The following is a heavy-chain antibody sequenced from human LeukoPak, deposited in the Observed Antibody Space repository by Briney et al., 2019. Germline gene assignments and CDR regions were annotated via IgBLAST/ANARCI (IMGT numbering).Heavy chain of an antibody. CDR2: IFYSGST. D-gene: IGHD5-18*01. Sequence: SETLSLTCTVSSGSISTSNYYWGWVRQPPGKALEWIGNIFYSGSTYYNPSLKSRVTISVDTSKNQFSLKLSSVTAADTAVYYCARGEYSYGYIGWFDPWGQGTLVTVSS. J-gene: IGHJ5*02. CDR3: ARGEYSYGYIGWFDP. CDR1: SGSISTSNYY. V-gene: IGHV4-39*07.